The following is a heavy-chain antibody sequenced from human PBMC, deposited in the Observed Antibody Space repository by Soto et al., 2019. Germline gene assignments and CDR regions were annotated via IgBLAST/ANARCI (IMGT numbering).Heavy chain of an antibody. CDR2: VYYSGST. D-gene: IGHD6-6*01. Sequence: QLQLQESGPGLVKPSETLSLSCTVSGGSISSSSYYWGWIRQPPGKGLEWIGSVYYSGSTYYNPSLKGRVTISVDTSKNQFSLKLSSVTAADTAVYYCARGSSSYGMDVWGQGTTVTVSS. J-gene: IGHJ6*02. CDR1: GGSISSSSYY. V-gene: IGHV4-39*01. CDR3: ARGSSSYGMDV.